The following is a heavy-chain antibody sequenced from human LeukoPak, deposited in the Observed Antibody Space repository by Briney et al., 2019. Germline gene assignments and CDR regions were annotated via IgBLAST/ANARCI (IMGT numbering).Heavy chain of an antibody. CDR2: IYYSGST. Sequence: PSETLSLTCTVSGGSISSSSYYWGWIRQPPGKGLEWIGSIYYSGSTYYNPSLKSRVTISVDTSKNQFSLKLSSVTAADTAVYYCARVAAGGGYFDYWGQGTLVTVSS. J-gene: IGHJ4*02. CDR1: GGSISSSSYY. D-gene: IGHD6-13*01. CDR3: ARVAAGGGYFDY. V-gene: IGHV4-39*07.